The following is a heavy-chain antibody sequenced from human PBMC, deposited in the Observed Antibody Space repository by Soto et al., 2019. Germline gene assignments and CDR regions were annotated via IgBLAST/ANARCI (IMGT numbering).Heavy chain of an antibody. CDR3: GSRASGIYRFDY. CDR1: GFTFSSYW. V-gene: IGHV3-74*01. CDR2: INSDGSST. D-gene: IGHD3-16*02. J-gene: IGHJ4*02. Sequence: GGSLSLSCAASGFTFSSYWMHWVRQAPGKGLVWVSRINSDGSSTNYADSVKGQFTISRDNAKNTLHLQMNSLRAEDTAVYCCGSRASGIYRFDYWGQGTLVTVSS.